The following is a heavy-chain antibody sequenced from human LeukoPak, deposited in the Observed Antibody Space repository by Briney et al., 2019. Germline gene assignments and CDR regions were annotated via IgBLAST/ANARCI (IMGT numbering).Heavy chain of an antibody. CDR1: GYTFTNYG. D-gene: IGHD3-22*01. CDR2: ISAYNGNT. J-gene: IGHJ6*02. Sequence: CASVKVSCKASGYTFTNYGISWVRQAPGQGLEWMGWISAYNGNTNYAQKLQGRVTMTTDTSTSTAYMELRSLRSDDTAVYYCARPTTNYYDSSGYPYYYGMDVWGQGTTVTASS. V-gene: IGHV1-18*01. CDR3: ARPTTNYYDSSGYPYYYGMDV.